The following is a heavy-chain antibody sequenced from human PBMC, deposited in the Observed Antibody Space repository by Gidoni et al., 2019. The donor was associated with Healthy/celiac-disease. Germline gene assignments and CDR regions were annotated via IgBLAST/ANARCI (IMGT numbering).Heavy chain of an antibody. CDR2: ISYDGSNK. CDR1: GFTFRSYG. CDR3: ALVAAAGTGFDY. J-gene: IGHJ4*02. D-gene: IGHD6-13*01. V-gene: IGHV3-30*03. Sequence: QVQLVESGGGVVQPGRSLRLSCAASGFTFRSYGMHWVRQAPGKGLEWVAVISYDGSNKYYADSVKGRFTISRDNSKNTLYLQMNSLRAEDTAVYYCALVAAAGTGFDYWGQGTLVTVSS.